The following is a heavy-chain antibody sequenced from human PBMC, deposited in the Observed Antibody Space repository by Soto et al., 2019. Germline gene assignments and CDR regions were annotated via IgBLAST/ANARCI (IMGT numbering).Heavy chain of an antibody. V-gene: IGHV1-46*01. D-gene: IGHD6-13*01. J-gene: IGHJ6*02. CDR3: ARVVRDSSSWPNLYYYYYYGMDV. Sequence: GASVKVSCKASGYTFTSYYMHWVRQAPGQGLEWMGIINPSGGSTSYAQKFQGRVTMTRDTSTSTVYMELSSLRSEDTAVYYCARVVRDSSSWPNLYYYYYYGMDVWGQGTTVTV. CDR2: INPSGGST. CDR1: GYTFTSYY.